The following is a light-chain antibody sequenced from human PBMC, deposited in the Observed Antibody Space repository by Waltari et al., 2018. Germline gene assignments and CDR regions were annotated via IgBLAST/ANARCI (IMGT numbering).Light chain of an antibody. CDR2: WAS. J-gene: IGKJ4*01. CDR1: QSILYSSNNNNI. Sequence: DIVMTQSPDSLAVSLGERAPIDCKSSQSILYSSNNNNILAWYQRKPGQPPKLLIYWASTRESGVPDRFSGSGSGTDFTLTISSLQAEDVAVYYCQQYYSTPPSFGGGTKVEIK. CDR3: QQYYSTPPS. V-gene: IGKV4-1*01.